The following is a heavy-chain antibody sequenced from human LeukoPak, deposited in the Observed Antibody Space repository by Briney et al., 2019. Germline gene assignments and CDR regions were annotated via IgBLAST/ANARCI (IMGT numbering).Heavy chain of an antibody. CDR2: IKQDGSEK. D-gene: IGHD3-10*01. J-gene: IGHJ5*02. Sequence: PGGSLRLSCAASGFTFSSYWMSWVRQAPGKGLEWVANIKQDGSEKYHVDSVKGRFTISRDNAKNSLYLQMNSLRAEDTAVYYCARGAVDYYGSGSSKIRFDPWGQGTLVTVSS. CDR1: GFTFSSYW. V-gene: IGHV3-7*01. CDR3: ARGAVDYYGSGSSKIRFDP.